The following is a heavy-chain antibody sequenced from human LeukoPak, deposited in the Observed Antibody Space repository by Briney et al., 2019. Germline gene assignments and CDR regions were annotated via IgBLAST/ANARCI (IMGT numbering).Heavy chain of an antibody. CDR3: ARGYSADYYDSSGYYGY. D-gene: IGHD3-22*01. CDR2: ISAYNGNT. Sequence: ASVKVSCKASGYTFTSYGISWVRQAPGQGLEWMGWISAYNGNTNHAQKLQGRVTMTTDTSTSTAYMELRSLRSDDTAVYYCARGYSADYYDSSGYYGYWGQGTLVTVSS. V-gene: IGHV1-18*01. CDR1: GYTFTSYG. J-gene: IGHJ4*02.